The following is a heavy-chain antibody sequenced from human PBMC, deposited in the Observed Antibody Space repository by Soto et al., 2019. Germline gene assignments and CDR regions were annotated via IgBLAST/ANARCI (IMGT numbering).Heavy chain of an antibody. CDR3: VREEASGSSGLTYHYYYHGKDV. CDR1: GFTFSSYG. D-gene: IGHD3-10*01. CDR2: ISYDGSNK. J-gene: IGHJ6*02. Sequence: GGSLRLACAASGFTFSSYGMHWVRQAPGRGLEWVAVISYDGSNKYYADSVKGRFTIPRDNSENTLYLQMNSLRAEDTAVYYCVREEASGSSGLTYHYYYHGKDVWGQGTTVPVSS. V-gene: IGHV3-30*03.